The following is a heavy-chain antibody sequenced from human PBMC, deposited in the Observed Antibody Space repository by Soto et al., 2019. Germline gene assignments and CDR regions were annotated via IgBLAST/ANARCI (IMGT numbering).Heavy chain of an antibody. V-gene: IGHV1-18*01. Sequence: QVQLVQSGAEVKKPGASVKVSCKASGYTFTNFGITWVRRAPGQGLEWMGWISAYNGDTTYAQNLQGRVTMNTDTSTSTAYMELRSLRSDDTAVYYCTRGGAKGALNWFDPWGQGTLVTVSS. J-gene: IGHJ5*02. D-gene: IGHD1-26*01. CDR3: TRGGAKGALNWFDP. CDR1: GYTFTNFG. CDR2: ISAYNGDT.